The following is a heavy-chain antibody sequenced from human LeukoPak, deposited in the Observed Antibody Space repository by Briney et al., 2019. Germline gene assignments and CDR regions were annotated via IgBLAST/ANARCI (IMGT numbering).Heavy chain of an antibody. V-gene: IGHV4-4*02. CDR2: IYHSGST. Sequence: PSGTLSLTCAVSGGSISSSNWWSWVRQPPGKGLEWIGEIYHSGSTNYNPSLKSRVTISVDKSKNQFSLKLSSVTAADTAVYYCARRTVLLWFGEVAWFDPWGQGTLVTVSS. J-gene: IGHJ5*02. CDR1: GGSISSSNW. CDR3: ARRTVLLWFGEVAWFDP. D-gene: IGHD3-10*01.